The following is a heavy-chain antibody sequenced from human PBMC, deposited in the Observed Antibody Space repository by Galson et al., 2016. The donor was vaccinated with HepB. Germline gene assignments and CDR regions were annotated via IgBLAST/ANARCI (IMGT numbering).Heavy chain of an antibody. V-gene: IGHV2-5*02. Sequence: PALVKPTQTLTLTCTFSGFSLSTSGVGVGWIRQPPGKALVWLALIYWDDDNRYSPSLKSRLTITKDTSKNQVVLTMTNLNPVETDTNYCAHGVGAFDPWGQETLVTVSS. D-gene: IGHD1-26*01. CDR2: IYWDDDN. CDR3: AHGVGAFDP. J-gene: IGHJ5*02. CDR1: GFSLSTSGVG.